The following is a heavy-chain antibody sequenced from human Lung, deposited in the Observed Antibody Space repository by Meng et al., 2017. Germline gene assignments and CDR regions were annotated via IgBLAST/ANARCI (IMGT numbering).Heavy chain of an antibody. D-gene: IGHD3-9*01. J-gene: IGHJ4*02. V-gene: IGHV3-74*03. CDR2: INTDASST. CDR1: GFTFSSYN. CDR3: ARDADWVIFDH. Sequence: GGSLGLSCAASGFTFSSYNMHWVRQTPGEGLVWVSRINTDASSTTYADSVKGRFTISRDDAKNTVYLQMNSLRAEDTAVYYCARDADWVIFDHWGQGALVTVSS.